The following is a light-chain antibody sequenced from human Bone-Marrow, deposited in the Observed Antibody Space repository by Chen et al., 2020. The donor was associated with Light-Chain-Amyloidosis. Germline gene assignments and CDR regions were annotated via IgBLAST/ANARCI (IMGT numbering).Light chain of an antibody. Sequence: QSALTHPASVSGSPGQSIPISCTGTSSDVGSYSLVSWYQQYPGKAPKLMIYEVSKRPSGVSNRFSGSKSGNTASLTISGLRAEDEADYYCCSYAGSSTFYVVFGGGTKLTVL. CDR2: EVS. V-gene: IGLV2-23*02. CDR3: CSYAGSSTFYVV. CDR1: SSDVGSYSL. J-gene: IGLJ2*01.